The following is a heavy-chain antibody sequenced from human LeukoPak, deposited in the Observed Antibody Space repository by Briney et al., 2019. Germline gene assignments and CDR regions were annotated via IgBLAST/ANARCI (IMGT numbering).Heavy chain of an antibody. D-gene: IGHD6-19*01. V-gene: IGHV3-23*01. CDR3: TKDHQGSGWRHDY. CDR2: ISYNGRI. Sequence: GGSLRLSCAASGIXFSTSGMHWVRQAPGKGLEWVSTISYNGRINYADSVQGRFTISRDNSRNTLYLQMDSLRAEDTALYYCTKDHQGSGWRHDYWGQGTLVTVSS. J-gene: IGHJ4*02. CDR1: GIXFSTSG.